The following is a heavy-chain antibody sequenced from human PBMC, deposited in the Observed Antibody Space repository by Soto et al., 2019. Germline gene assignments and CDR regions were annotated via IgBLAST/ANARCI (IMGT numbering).Heavy chain of an antibody. V-gene: IGHV4-59*01. Sequence: SETLSLTCTVSGGSISSYYWSWIRQPPGKGLEWIGYIYYSGSTNYNPSLKSRVTISVDTSKNQFSLKLSSVTAADTAVYYCARWNQLGPDAFDIWGQGTMVTVSS. D-gene: IGHD7-27*01. CDR3: ARWNQLGPDAFDI. CDR2: IYYSGST. CDR1: GGSISSYY. J-gene: IGHJ3*02.